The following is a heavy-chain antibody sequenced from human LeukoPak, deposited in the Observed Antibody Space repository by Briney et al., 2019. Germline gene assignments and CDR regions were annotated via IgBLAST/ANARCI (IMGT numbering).Heavy chain of an antibody. D-gene: IGHD3-10*01. CDR3: VKLTAYYYGSGSYGDY. J-gene: IGHJ4*02. CDR1: GFTFSSYA. V-gene: IGHV3-64D*09. Sequence: GGSLRLSCSASGFTFSSYAMNWVRQAPGKGLEYVSVISSNGGSTYYADSVKGRFTISRDNSKNTLYLQMSSLRAEDTAVYYCVKLTAYYYGSGSYGDYWGQGTLVTVSS. CDR2: ISSNGGST.